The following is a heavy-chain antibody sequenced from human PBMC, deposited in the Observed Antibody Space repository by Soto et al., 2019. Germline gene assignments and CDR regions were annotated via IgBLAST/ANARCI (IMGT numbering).Heavy chain of an antibody. CDR3: AKDVDFGGKDYYYGMDV. CDR1: GFTFDDYA. CDR2: ISWNSGSI. D-gene: IGHD2-15*01. V-gene: IGHV3-9*01. J-gene: IGHJ6*02. Sequence: PGGSLRLSCAASGFTFDDYAMHWVRQAPGKGLEWVSGISWNSGSIGYADSVKGRFTISRDNAKNSLYLQMNSLRAEDTALYYCAKDVDFGGKDYYYGMDVWGQGTTVTVSS.